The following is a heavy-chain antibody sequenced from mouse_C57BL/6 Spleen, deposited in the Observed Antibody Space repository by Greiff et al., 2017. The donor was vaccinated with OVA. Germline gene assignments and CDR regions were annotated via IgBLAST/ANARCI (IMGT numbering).Heavy chain of an antibody. D-gene: IGHD2-3*01. V-gene: IGHV1-72*01. J-gene: IGHJ1*03. CDR1: GYTFTSYW. Sequence: VKLMESGAELVKPGASVKLSCKASGYTFTSYWMHWVKQRPGRGLEWIGRIDPNSGGTKYNEKFKSKATLTVDKPSSTAYMQLSSLTSEDSAVYYCARSMGSDGYYEDWYFDVWGTGTTVTVSS. CDR3: ARSMGSDGYYEDWYFDV. CDR2: IDPNSGGT.